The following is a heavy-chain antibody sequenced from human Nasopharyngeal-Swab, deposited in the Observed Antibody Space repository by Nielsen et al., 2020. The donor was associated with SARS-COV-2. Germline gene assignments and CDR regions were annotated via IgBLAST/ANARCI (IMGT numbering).Heavy chain of an antibody. CDR2: ISWNSGSI. CDR1: GFTFDDYA. CDR3: AKDMLLDGYPHGYSDY. Sequence: SLKISCAASGFTFDDYAMHWVRQAPGKGLEWVSGISWNSGSIGYADSVKGRFTISRDNAKNSLYLQMNSLRAEDTALYYCAKDMLLDGYPHGYSDYWGQGTLVTVSS. D-gene: IGHD5-24*01. V-gene: IGHV3-9*01. J-gene: IGHJ4*02.